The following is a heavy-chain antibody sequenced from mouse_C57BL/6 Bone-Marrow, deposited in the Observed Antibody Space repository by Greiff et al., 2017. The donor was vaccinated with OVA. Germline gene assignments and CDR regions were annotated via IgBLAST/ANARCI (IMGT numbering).Heavy chain of an antibody. D-gene: IGHD1-1*01. CDR1: GYTFTSYW. J-gene: IGHJ2*01. CDR3: ARRYYGSSLYYFDY. CDR2: IYPGSGST. V-gene: IGHV1-55*01. Sequence: QVQLQQPGAELVKPGASVKMSCKASGYTFTSYWITWVKQRPGQGLEWIGDIYPGSGSTNYNEKFKSKATLTADKSSSTAYMELRSLTSEDSAVYFCARRYYGSSLYYFDYWGQGTTLTVSS.